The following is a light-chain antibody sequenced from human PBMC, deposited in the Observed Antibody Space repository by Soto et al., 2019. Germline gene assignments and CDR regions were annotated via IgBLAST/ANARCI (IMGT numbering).Light chain of an antibody. J-gene: IGKJ1*01. Sequence: DIQMTQSPSTLSASVGDRVTITCRASQSLSGWLAWYQQKPGRTPELLIYEASILETGVPSRFSGSGSGTVFSLTISSLQPEDFATYYCQKYDKYPWTFGQGTKVEIK. CDR3: QKYDKYPWT. CDR2: EAS. CDR1: QSLSGW. V-gene: IGKV1-5*03.